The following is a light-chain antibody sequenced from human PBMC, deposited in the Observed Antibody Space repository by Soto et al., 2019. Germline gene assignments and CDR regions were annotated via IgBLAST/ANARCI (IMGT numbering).Light chain of an antibody. CDR3: TSYTTSSPYLV. V-gene: IGLV2-14*03. CDR1: SSDVGGYNY. Sequence: QSALTQPASVSGSPGQSITISCTGTSSDVGGYNYVSWYQHHPGKAPKLMIYDVTHRPSGVCNRFSGSKSGNTASLTISGLQAEDEADYYCTSYTTSSPYLVFGGGTKLTVL. J-gene: IGLJ3*02. CDR2: DVT.